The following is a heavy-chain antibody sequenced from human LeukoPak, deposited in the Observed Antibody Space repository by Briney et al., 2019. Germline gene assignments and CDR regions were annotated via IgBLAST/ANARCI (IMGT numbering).Heavy chain of an antibody. V-gene: IGHV3-48*01. CDR1: GFTFSGFS. Sequence: GGSLRLSCGGSGFTFSGFSMNWLRQAPGKGLEWVSYITTSSTTIYYADSAKGRFTVSRDNAKSSLYLQMNSLRTDDTAVYYCARGTFSSFESWGPGTLVTVSS. CDR3: ARGTFSSFES. D-gene: IGHD3-3*01. CDR2: ITTSSTTI. J-gene: IGHJ4*02.